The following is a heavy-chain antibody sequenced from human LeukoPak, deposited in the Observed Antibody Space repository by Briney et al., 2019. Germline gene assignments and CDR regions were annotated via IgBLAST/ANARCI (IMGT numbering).Heavy chain of an antibody. CDR3: ARETISAMINLDA. Sequence: GGSLRLSCAASGFIFSDYYMNWIRQTPGKGLEWIAHISGGGDTIEYTDSMKGRFTISRDNAKNSLFLQMDSLRVEDTAIYFCARETISAMINLDAWGQGTPVTVSS. CDR2: ISGGGDTI. D-gene: IGHD3-16*01. V-gene: IGHV3-11*01. CDR1: GFIFSDYY. J-gene: IGHJ5*02.